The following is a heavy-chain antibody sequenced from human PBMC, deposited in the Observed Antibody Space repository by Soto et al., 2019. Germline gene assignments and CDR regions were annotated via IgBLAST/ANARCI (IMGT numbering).Heavy chain of an antibody. V-gene: IGHV3-30-3*01. CDR1: GFTFSSYA. Sequence: QVQLEESGGGVVQPGRSLRLSCVGTGFTFSSYAMHWVRQAPGKGLEWVAVISNDGTNKYYADSVEGRITISRDNSKKTMYLQMQSLRSEHKAVYYCARGTTLAIFDYGMDVWGQGATVTVSS. CDR3: ARGTTLAIFDYGMDV. J-gene: IGHJ6*02. CDR2: ISNDGTNK. D-gene: IGHD3-3*01.